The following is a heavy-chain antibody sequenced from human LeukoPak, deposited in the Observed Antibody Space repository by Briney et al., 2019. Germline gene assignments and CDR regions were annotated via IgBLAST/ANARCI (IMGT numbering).Heavy chain of an antibody. CDR3: GKDIESYDFWSGYEY. V-gene: IGHV3-43*02. CDR1: GFTFSNNV. D-gene: IGHD3-3*01. J-gene: IGHJ4*02. CDR2: IEWNGGKT. Sequence: GGSLRLSCAASGFTFSNNVMSWVRQAPGKGLEWVSVIEWNGGKTYYADSVKGRSTISRDNNKKSLYLQMNSLRTEDTACYYCGKDIESYDFWSGYEYRGQETRVTVSS.